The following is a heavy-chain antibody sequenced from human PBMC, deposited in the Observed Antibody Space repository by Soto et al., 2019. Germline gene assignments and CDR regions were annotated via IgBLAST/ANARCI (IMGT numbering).Heavy chain of an antibody. CDR3: ARVAEMGTVTKGYYYYMDG. Sequence: QVQLVQSGAEVKKPGSSVKVSCKASGDTFSRHTISWVRQAPVQGLEWMGRIIPIHGIANYAQKFHGRVTTTADKSTSTAYVDLSSLRSEDTAVYYCARVAEMGTVTKGYYYYMDGWGKGTTGTVSS. CDR2: IIPIHGIA. V-gene: IGHV1-69*02. J-gene: IGHJ6*03. D-gene: IGHD4-17*01. CDR1: GDTFSRHT.